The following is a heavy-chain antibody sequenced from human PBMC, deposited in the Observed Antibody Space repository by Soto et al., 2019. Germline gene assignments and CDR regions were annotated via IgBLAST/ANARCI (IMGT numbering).Heavy chain of an antibody. D-gene: IGHD6-6*01. CDR2: MYHSGST. CDR1: GGSISSGGYS. J-gene: IGHJ3*02. V-gene: IGHV4-30-2*02. CDR3: ARLSEYSISTTRAYAFDI. Sequence: PSETLSLTCAVSGGSISSGGYSWSWIRQPPGKGLEWIGHMYHSGSTYYNQSLKSQVTISIDRSKNKISMKLRSMTAADTAVYYCARLSEYSISTTRAYAFDIWGHGTMVT.